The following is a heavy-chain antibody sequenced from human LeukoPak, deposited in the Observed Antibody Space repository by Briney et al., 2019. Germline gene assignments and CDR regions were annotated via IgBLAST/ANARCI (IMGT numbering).Heavy chain of an antibody. V-gene: IGHV1-18*01. J-gene: IGHJ4*02. D-gene: IGHD3-10*01. CDR2: ISANKGNT. CDR3: ASELSRGDEGFDY. CDR1: GFTFNSYG. Sequence: ASVKVSCKASGFTFNSYGISWVRQAPGRGLEWMGWISANKGNTNYAQKLQGRVTMTTDTPTRTVYMELRSLRSDDTAVYYCASELSRGDEGFDYWGQGTLVTVSS.